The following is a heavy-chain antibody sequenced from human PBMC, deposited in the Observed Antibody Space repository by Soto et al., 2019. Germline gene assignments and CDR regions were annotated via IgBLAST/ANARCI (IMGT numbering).Heavy chain of an antibody. J-gene: IGHJ4*02. V-gene: IGHV4-59*01. CDR3: AIETSRWFWSGSHFDY. CDR2: IYYSGST. Sequence: QVQLQESGPGLVKPSETLSLTCTVSGGSISSYYWSWIRQPPGKGLEWIGYIYYSGSTNYNPSLTSRVTISVDTSKHQFSLKLSSVTAADTAVYYCAIETSRWFWSGSHFDYWGQGTLVTVSS. D-gene: IGHD3-3*01. CDR1: GGSISSYY.